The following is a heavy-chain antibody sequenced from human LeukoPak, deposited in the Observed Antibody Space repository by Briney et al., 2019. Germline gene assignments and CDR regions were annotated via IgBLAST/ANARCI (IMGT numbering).Heavy chain of an antibody. Sequence: PGGSLRLSCAASGSTFSSYWMSWVRQAPGKGLEWVANIKQDGSEKYYVDSVKGRFTISRDNAKNSLYLQMNSLRAEDTAVYYCAIPPGGYYFNWGQGTLVTVSS. CDR1: GSTFSSYW. J-gene: IGHJ4*02. CDR2: IKQDGSEK. V-gene: IGHV3-7*02. CDR3: AIPPGGYYFN. D-gene: IGHD3-10*01.